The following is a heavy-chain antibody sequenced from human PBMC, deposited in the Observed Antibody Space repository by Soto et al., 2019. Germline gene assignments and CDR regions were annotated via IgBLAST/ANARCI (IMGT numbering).Heavy chain of an antibody. D-gene: IGHD6-19*01. CDR2: ISKDGSNK. CDR1: GFTFSSYA. V-gene: IGHV3-30-3*01. CDR3: ARDNSGWYSFDY. Sequence: QVQLVESGGGVVQPGRSLRLSCAASGFTFSSYAIDWVRQAPGKGLEWVAVISKDGSNKYYADSVKDRFTISRDNSKNTLYLQMNRLRTEDTAAYYCARDNSGWYSFDYWGQGTLVTVSS. J-gene: IGHJ4*02.